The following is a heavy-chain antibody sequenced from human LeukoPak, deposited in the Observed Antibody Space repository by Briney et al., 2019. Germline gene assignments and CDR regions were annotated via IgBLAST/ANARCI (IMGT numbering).Heavy chain of an antibody. CDR3: AREGALTVTKDAFDI. V-gene: IGHV3-48*04. Sequence: GGSLRLSCAASGFTFSSCSMNWVRQAPGKGLEWVSYISSSGSTIYYADSVKGRFTSSRDNAKNSLYLQMNSLRAEDTAVYYCAREGALTVTKDAFDIWGQGTMVTVSS. D-gene: IGHD4-17*01. CDR2: ISSSGSTI. CDR1: GFTFSSCS. J-gene: IGHJ3*02.